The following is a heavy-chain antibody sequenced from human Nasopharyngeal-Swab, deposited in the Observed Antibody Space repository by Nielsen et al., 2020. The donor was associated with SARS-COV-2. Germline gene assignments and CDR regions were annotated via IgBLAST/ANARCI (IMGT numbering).Heavy chain of an antibody. CDR2: INPSGGST. J-gene: IGHJ4*02. Sequence: ASVKVSCKASGYNFTSYYMHWVRQAPGQGLEWMGIINPSGGSTSYAQKFQGRVTITRDTSTSTVYMELSSLRSEDTAVYYCAILNYDYVWGIYRKGDYWGQGTLVTVSS. V-gene: IGHV1-46*01. D-gene: IGHD3-16*02. CDR1: GYNFTSYY. CDR3: AILNYDYVWGIYRKGDY.